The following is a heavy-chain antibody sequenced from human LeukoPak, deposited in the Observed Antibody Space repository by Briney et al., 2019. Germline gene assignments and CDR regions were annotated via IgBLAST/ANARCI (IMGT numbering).Heavy chain of an antibody. V-gene: IGHV3-30-3*01. CDR2: ISYDGSNK. D-gene: IGHD1-26*01. J-gene: IGHJ5*02. Sequence: PGGSLRLSCVASGFTFSSYAMHWVRQAPGKGLEWVAVISYDGSNKYYADSVKGRFTISRDNSKNTLYLQMNSLRAEDTAVYYCARVVGPTMSVSRFDPWGQGTLVTVSS. CDR1: GFTFSSYA. CDR3: ARVVGPTMSVSRFDP.